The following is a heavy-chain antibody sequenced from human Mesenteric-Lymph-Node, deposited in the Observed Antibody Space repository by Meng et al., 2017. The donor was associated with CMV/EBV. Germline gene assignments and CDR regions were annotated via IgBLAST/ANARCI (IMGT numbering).Heavy chain of an antibody. J-gene: IGHJ4*02. CDR1: GGSISSSSYY. V-gene: IGHV4-39*01. Sequence: GSLRLSCTVSGGSISSSSYYWGWIRQPPGKGLEWIGSTYYSGSTYYNPSLKSRVTISVDTSKNQFSLKLSSVTAADTAVYYCARAKAAAVSNWGQGTLVTVSS. D-gene: IGHD6-13*01. CDR2: TYYSGST. CDR3: ARAKAAAVSN.